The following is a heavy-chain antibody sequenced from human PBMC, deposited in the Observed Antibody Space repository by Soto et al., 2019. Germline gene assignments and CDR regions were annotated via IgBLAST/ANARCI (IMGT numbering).Heavy chain of an antibody. V-gene: IGHV4-28*01. CDR3: ARKNGVLDAFDI. J-gene: IGHJ3*02. CDR1: GYSISSSNW. D-gene: IGHD4-17*01. CDR2: IYYSGCT. Sequence: QVQLQESGPGLVKPSDTLSHTCAVSGYSISSSNWWGWIRQPPGKGLEWIGYIYYSGCTYSNPSLKSRVTRSVDTSKNQFSLKLSSVTAVDTAVYYCARKNGVLDAFDIWGQGTMVTVSS.